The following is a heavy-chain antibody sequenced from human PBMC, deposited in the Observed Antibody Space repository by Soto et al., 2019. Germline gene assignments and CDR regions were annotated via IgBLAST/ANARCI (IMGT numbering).Heavy chain of an antibody. D-gene: IGHD2-15*01. CDR1: GFTFSDYY. J-gene: IGHJ4*02. V-gene: IGHV3-11*01. CDR3: ARVLFAVVAARFDY. CDR2: ISSSGSTI. Sequence: GGSLRLSCAASGFTFSDYYMSWIRPAPGKGLEWVSYISSSGSTIYYADSVKGRFTISRDNAKNSLYLQMNSLRAEDTAVYYCARVLFAVVAARFDYWGQGTLVTVSS.